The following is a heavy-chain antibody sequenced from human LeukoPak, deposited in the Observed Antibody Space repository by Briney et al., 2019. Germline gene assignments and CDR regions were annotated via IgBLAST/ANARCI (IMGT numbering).Heavy chain of an antibody. V-gene: IGHV3-30*01. CDR1: GFTFSSYA. CDR3: ARLNAGEFFDY. J-gene: IGHJ4*02. Sequence: GRSLRLSCAASGFTFSSYAMHWVRQAPGKELEWVAVISYDGSNKYYADSVKGRFTISRDNSKNTLYLQMNSLRAEDTAVYYCARLNAGEFFDYWGQGTLVTVSS. D-gene: IGHD3-10*01. CDR2: ISYDGSNK.